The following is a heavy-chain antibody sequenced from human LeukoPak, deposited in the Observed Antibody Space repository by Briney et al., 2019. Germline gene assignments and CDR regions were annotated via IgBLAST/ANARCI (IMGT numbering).Heavy chain of an antibody. V-gene: IGHV4-30-4*01. CDR3: ARGGLWFGELFPNWFDP. Sequence: SETLSLTCTVSGGSISSGDYYWSWIRQPPGKGLEWIGYIYYSGSTYYNPSLKRRVTISVDTSKNQFSLKLSSVTAADTAVYYCARGGLWFGELFPNWFDPWGQGTLVTVSS. CDR2: IYYSGST. J-gene: IGHJ5*02. D-gene: IGHD3-10*01. CDR1: GGSISSGDYY.